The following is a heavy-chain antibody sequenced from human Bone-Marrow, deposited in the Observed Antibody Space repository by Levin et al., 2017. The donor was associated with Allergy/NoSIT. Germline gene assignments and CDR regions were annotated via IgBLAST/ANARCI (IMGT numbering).Heavy chain of an antibody. CDR2: INRDGSQK. CDR3: AREGYLDD. Sequence: GGSLRLSCAASGFTFSNSWMSWVRQAPGKGLEWVANINRDGSQKYFVDSVKGRFTISRDNAKNSVYLQMNSLRAEDTAVYYCAREGYLDDWGQGSLVTVSS. CDR1: GFTFSNSW. J-gene: IGHJ4*02. V-gene: IGHV3-7*01.